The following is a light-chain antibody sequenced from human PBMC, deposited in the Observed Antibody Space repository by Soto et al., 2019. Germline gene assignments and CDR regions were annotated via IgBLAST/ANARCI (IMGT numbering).Light chain of an antibody. J-gene: IGLJ3*02. CDR3: ETWDSNAWV. CDR2: LEGSGNY. Sequence: QSVLTQSSSASAYLGSSVKLTCTLSSGHSSYIIAWHQQQPGKALRYLMKLEGSGNYNKGSGVPDRFSGSSSGADRYLTISNLQFEDEADYYCETWDSNAWVFGGGTKLTVL. CDR1: SGHSSYI. V-gene: IGLV4-60*02.